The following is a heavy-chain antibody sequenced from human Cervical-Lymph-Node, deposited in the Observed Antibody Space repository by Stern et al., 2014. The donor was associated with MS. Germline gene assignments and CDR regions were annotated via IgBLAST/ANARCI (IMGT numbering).Heavy chain of an antibody. Sequence: QVQLVESGGGVVQPGRSLRLSCAASGFTFSSYGMHWVRQAPGKGVEWEAVIWYDGSNKYYADSVKGRLPIFRDKSQNKLYLQMNSLRAEDTAVYYCARDRHDLGYCSGGSCYLPDYWGQGTLVTVSS. CDR3: ARDRHDLGYCSGGSCYLPDY. J-gene: IGHJ4*02. CDR2: IWYDGSNK. V-gene: IGHV3-33*01. D-gene: IGHD2-15*01. CDR1: GFTFSSYG.